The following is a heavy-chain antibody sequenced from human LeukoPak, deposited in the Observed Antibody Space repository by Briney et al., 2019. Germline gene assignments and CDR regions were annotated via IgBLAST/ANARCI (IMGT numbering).Heavy chain of an antibody. CDR2: IYHSGTT. D-gene: IGHD6-13*01. Sequence: SSETLSLTCTVSGYFISSGHHWGWIRQPPGKGLAWIGSIYHSGTTYYNPSLKSRLTISVDTSKTQFSMKLSSVTAADTAVYYCASTEINSSWSLDHWGQGTLVTVSS. J-gene: IGHJ4*02. V-gene: IGHV4-38-2*02. CDR3: ASTEINSSWSLDH. CDR1: GYFISSGHH.